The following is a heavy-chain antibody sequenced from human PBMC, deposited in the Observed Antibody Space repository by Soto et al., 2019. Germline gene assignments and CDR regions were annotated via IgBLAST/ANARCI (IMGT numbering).Heavy chain of an antibody. CDR2: IYHSGTT. J-gene: IGHJ5*02. Sequence: QVQLQESGPALVKPSQTLCLTCTVSGGSISSGGYYWSWIRQHPGKGLEWIRYIYHSGTTYYNPSPKSRVSLSVDTSKNQFSLKLTSLTAADTAVYYCARVRGNQLRGCFDPLGQGTLVTVSS. D-gene: IGHD2-2*01. CDR3: ARVRGNQLRGCFDP. V-gene: IGHV4-31*03. CDR1: GGSISSGGYY.